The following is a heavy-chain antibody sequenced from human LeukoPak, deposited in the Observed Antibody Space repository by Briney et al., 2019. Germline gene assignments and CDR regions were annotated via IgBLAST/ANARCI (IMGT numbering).Heavy chain of an antibody. Sequence: GGSLRLSCAASGFTFSSYSMNWVRQAPGKGLEWVSSISSSSSYIYYADSVKGRFTISRDNSKNTLYLQMNSLRAEDTAVYYCARPKKAYSSSGFDPWGQGTLVTVSS. CDR3: ARPKKAYSSSGFDP. D-gene: IGHD6-6*01. CDR1: GFTFSSYS. CDR2: ISSSSSYI. J-gene: IGHJ5*02. V-gene: IGHV3-21*01.